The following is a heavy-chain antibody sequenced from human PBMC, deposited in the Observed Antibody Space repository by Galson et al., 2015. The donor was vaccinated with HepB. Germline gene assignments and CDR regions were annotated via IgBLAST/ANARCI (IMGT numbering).Heavy chain of an antibody. CDR2: ISAYNGNT. Sequence: SVKVSCKASGYTFTSYGISWVRQAPGQGLEWMGWISAYNGNTNYAQKLQGRVTMTTDTSTSTAYMELRSLRSDDTAVYYCARETAVAGHGYYYYGMDVWGQGTTVTVSS. D-gene: IGHD6-19*01. V-gene: IGHV1-18*01. CDR1: GYTFTSYG. CDR3: ARETAVAGHGYYYYGMDV. J-gene: IGHJ6*02.